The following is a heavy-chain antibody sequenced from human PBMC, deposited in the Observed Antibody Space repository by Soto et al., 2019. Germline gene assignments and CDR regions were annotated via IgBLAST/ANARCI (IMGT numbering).Heavy chain of an antibody. D-gene: IGHD3-3*01. V-gene: IGHV4-59*07. CDR1: GGYISGYF. Sequence: SDTMSLTCPVPGGYISGYFWSWIRQPPGKGLEWIGFIYNTGITNYKPSLKSRVTISLDTSKNQVSLKLSSVTSADTAVYYCAGGITLFLVVITGMDVCGQRTTVTFSS. J-gene: IGHJ6*02. CDR3: AGGITLFLVVITGMDV. CDR2: IYNTGIT.